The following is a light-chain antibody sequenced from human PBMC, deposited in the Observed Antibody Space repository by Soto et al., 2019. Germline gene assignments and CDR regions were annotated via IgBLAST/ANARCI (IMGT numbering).Light chain of an antibody. Sequence: QSVLTQPASVSRSPGQSITISFTGTSIDVGSDNVVSWYQHYPGKAPQLMIYEAFKRPSEVSSRFSGSRSGNTASLTISGLKAEDEADNCCCSHAGGDTYVFGTGTKV. CDR3: CSHAGGDTYV. CDR2: EAF. V-gene: IGLV2-23*01. J-gene: IGLJ1*01. CDR1: SIDVGSDNV.